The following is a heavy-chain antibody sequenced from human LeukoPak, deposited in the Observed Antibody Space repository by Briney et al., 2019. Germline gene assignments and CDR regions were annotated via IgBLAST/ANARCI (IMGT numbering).Heavy chain of an antibody. V-gene: IGHV3-23*01. Sequence: GGSLRLSCAASGFTFSSYAMSWVRQAAGKWLESVSGMRGSCGSTYYADCVKGRFTISRDNGRNSLYLQMNSLRGEDTALYYCAKGKGIAAAVTGYFDYWGQGTLVTVSS. D-gene: IGHD6-13*01. CDR2: MRGSCGST. J-gene: IGHJ4*02. CDR3: AKGKGIAAAVTGYFDY. CDR1: GFTFSSYA.